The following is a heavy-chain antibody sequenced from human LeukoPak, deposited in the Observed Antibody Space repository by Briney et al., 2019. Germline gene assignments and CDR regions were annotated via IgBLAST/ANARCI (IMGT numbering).Heavy chain of an antibody. CDR2: IYPGDSDT. J-gene: IGHJ6*02. CDR1: GYSFTSYW. D-gene: IGHD3-10*01. Sequence: GESLKISCKGSGYSFTSYWIGWVRQQPGKGLEWMGIIYPGDSDTRYSPSFQGQVTISADKSISTAYLQWSSLKASDTAMYYCARQRVVRGNYYYYYGMDVWGQGTTVTVSS. V-gene: IGHV5-51*01. CDR3: ARQRVVRGNYYYYYGMDV.